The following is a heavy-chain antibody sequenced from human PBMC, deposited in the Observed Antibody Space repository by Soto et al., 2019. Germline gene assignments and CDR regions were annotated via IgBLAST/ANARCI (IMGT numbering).Heavy chain of an antibody. J-gene: IGHJ6*02. CDR1: GFTFRGYA. Sequence: GGSLRLSCAASGFTFRGYAVSWVRQAPGKGLEWVSAISGSGGSTYYADSVKGRFTISRDNSKNTLYLQMNSLRAEDTAVYYCARDYSSSWRSPRDNYYYYGMDVWGQGTTVTVSS. CDR3: ARDYSSSWRSPRDNYYYYGMDV. D-gene: IGHD6-13*01. CDR2: ISGSGGST. V-gene: IGHV3-23*01.